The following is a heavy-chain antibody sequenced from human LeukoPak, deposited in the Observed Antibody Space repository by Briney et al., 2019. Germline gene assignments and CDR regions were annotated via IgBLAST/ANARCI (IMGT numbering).Heavy chain of an antibody. CDR1: GFAFDAYT. CDR2: INRHGDI. CDR3: AREGSQSASGTYPGND. J-gene: IGHJ4*02. Sequence: TGGSLRLACAASGFAFDAYTMHWVRQAPGKGLEWVSFINRHGDINYADSVKGRFTISRDNAKNSLFLQMNRLRAEDTAVYFCAREGSQSASGTYPGNDWGQGTLVTVSS. D-gene: IGHD1-26*01. V-gene: IGHV3-43*01.